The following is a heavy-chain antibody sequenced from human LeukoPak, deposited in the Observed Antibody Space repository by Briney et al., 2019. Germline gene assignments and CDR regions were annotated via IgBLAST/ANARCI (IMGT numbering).Heavy chain of an antibody. CDR1: GFTSSSYA. J-gene: IGHJ1*01. CDR3: ARGMGTYDFWGGQQH. CDR2: ISGSGGST. V-gene: IGHV3-23*01. Sequence: GGSLRLSCAASGFTSSSYAMSWVRQAPGKGLEWVSAISGSGGSTYYADSVKGRFTISRDNSKNTLYLQMNSLRAEDTAVYYCARGMGTYDFWGGQQHWGQGTLVTVSS. D-gene: IGHD3-3*01.